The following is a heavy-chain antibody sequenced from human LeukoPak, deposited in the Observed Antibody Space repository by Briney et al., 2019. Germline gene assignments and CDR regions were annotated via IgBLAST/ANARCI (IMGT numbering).Heavy chain of an antibody. V-gene: IGHV1-2*02. CDR3: ARELDTAMVTGDY. CDR2: INPNSGGT. CDR1: GYTFTGYY. Sequence: PLASVKVSCKASGYTFTGYYMHWVRQAPGQGLEWMGWINPNSGGTNYAQKFQGRVAMTRDTSISTAYMELSRLRSDDTAVYYCARELDTAMVTGDYWGQGTLVTVSS. J-gene: IGHJ4*02. D-gene: IGHD5-18*01.